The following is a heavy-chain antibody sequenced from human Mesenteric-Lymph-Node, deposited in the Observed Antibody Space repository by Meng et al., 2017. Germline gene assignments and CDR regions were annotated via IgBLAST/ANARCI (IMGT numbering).Heavy chain of an antibody. CDR3: ARNYYFDY. J-gene: IGHJ4*02. CDR1: GYTFTSYG. CDR2: YIYYSGST. Sequence: QVQLVQSGAEVKKPGAPVKVSCKASGYTFTSYGISWVRQAPGQGLEWIGYIYYSGSTYYNPSLRSRITISVDTSKNQFSLRLRSVTAADTAVYYCARNYYFDYWGQGTLVTVSS. V-gene: IGHV1-18*01.